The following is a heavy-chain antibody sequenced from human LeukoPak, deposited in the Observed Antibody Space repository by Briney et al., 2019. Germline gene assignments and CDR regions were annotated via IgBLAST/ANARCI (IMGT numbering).Heavy chain of an antibody. CDR1: GFTFSSYW. CDR3: ARDGGARPSDYYYMDV. J-gene: IGHJ6*03. D-gene: IGHD3-16*01. V-gene: IGHV3-7*01. CDR2: IKQDGSEK. Sequence: PGGSLRLSCAASGFTFSSYWMSWVRQAPGKGLEWVANIKQDGSEKYYVDSVKGRFTISRDNAKNSLYLQMNSLRAEDTAVYYCARDGGARPSDYYYMDVWGKGTTVTVSS.